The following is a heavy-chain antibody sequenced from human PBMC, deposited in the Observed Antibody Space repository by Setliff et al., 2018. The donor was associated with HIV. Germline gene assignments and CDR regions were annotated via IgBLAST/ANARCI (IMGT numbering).Heavy chain of an antibody. V-gene: IGHV1-69*13. CDR3: TRDYYDSSGYYNNYFDY. CDR2: IIPIFGTA. J-gene: IGHJ4*02. Sequence: SVKVSCKPSGYSFTNHYMHWVRQAPGQGLEWMGGIIPIFGTANYAQKFQGRVTITADESTSIAYLQMNSLKTEDTAVYYCTRDYYDSSGYYNNYFDYWGQGTLVTVSS. D-gene: IGHD3-22*01. CDR1: GYSFTNHY.